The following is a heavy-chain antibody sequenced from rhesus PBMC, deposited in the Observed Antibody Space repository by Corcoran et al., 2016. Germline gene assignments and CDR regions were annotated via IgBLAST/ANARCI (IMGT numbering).Heavy chain of an antibody. CDR2: IDGNSAST. CDR3: ARDVPYGSSDYFDY. CDR1: GGSISGYYS. J-gene: IGHJ4*01. D-gene: IGHD4-29*01. V-gene: IGHV4-73*01. Sequence: QVKLQQWGEGLVKPSETLSLTCAVYGGSISGYYSWPWIRQPPGTAREWIGYIDGNSASTNNNPSLNNRVTISKDTSKNQFSLKLSSVTAADTAVYYCARDVPYGSSDYFDYWGQGVLVTVSS.